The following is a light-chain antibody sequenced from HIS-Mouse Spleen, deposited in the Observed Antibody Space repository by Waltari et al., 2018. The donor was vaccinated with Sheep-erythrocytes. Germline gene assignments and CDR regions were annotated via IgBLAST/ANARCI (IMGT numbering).Light chain of an antibody. Sequence: QSALTQPRSVSGSPGQSVTISCTGTSSDVGGYNYVSWYQHHPGKAPKRMLYDVSKRRSGVPDRFSGSKSGNTASLTISGLQAEDEADYYCCSYAGSYNHVCATGTKVTVL. CDR2: DVS. J-gene: IGLJ1*01. V-gene: IGLV2-11*01. CDR3: CSYAGSYNHV. CDR1: SSDVGGYNY.